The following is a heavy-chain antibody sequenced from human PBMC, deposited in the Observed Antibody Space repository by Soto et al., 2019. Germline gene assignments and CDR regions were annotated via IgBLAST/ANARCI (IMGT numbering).Heavy chain of an antibody. D-gene: IGHD4-17*01. CDR3: ARAVNDSGSYFDY. CDR2: IYFSGNT. CDR1: GYSISSSGFY. Sequence: SETLSLTCSVTGYSISSSGFYWTWIRQHPGKGLEWIGNIYFSGNTYYNSALKSRVTMSVDTSKNQFSLNLRSVTAADTAVYYCARAVNDSGSYFDYWGQGTLVTVSS. J-gene: IGHJ4*02. V-gene: IGHV4-31*03.